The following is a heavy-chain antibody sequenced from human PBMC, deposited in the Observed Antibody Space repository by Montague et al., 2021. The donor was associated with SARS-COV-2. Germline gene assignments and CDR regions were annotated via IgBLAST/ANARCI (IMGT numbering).Heavy chain of an antibody. Sequence: SETLSLTCTVSGGSISSSSYYWGWIRQPPGKGLEWIGSIYYSGSTYYNPSLKSRVTISVDTSKNQFSLKLSSVTAADTAVYYCARQGDIVVVVAATEIHYYSYTASSGQATTVPVS. D-gene: IGHD2-15*01. CDR3: ARQGDIVVVVAATEIHYYSYTAS. J-gene: IGHJ6*03. CDR1: GGSISSSSYY. V-gene: IGHV4-39*01. CDR2: IYYSGST.